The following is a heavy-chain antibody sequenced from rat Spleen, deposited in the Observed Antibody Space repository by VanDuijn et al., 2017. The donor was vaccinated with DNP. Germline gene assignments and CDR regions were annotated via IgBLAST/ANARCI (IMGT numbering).Heavy chain of an antibody. J-gene: IGHJ3*01. CDR3: ARHEDYSSYIYGFAY. V-gene: IGHV5S13*01. CDR1: GFTFSNHG. Sequence: EVQLVESGGDLVQPGRSLKLSCAVSGFTFSNHGMAWVRQAPTKGLEWVASISTGGGITYYRDSVKGRFTISRDDAKNTQYLQMDSLRSEDTATYYCARHEDYSSYIYGFAYWGQGTLVTVSS. D-gene: IGHD1-2*01. CDR2: ISTGGGIT.